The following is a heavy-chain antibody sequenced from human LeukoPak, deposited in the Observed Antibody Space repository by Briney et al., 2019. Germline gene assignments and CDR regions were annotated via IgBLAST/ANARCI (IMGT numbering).Heavy chain of an antibody. D-gene: IGHD1-26*01. CDR1: GFTFSSYA. Sequence: GGSLRLSCAASGFTFSSYAMSWVRQAPGKGLEWVSAISGSGGSTYYADSVKGRYTISRDNSKNTLYLQMNSLRAEDTAVYYCAKDLEVSLIVGAPGSYYFDYWGQGTLVTVSS. CDR3: AKDLEVSLIVGAPGSYYFDY. CDR2: ISGSGGST. V-gene: IGHV3-23*01. J-gene: IGHJ4*02.